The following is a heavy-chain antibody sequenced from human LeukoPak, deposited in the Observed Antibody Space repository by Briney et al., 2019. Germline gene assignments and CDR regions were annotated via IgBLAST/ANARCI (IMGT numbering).Heavy chain of an antibody. J-gene: IGHJ4*02. D-gene: IGHD6-13*01. CDR1: GDSVASSSAA. V-gene: IGHV6-1*01. CDR2: TYYRSKWYS. Sequence: SQTLSLTCAISGDSVASSSAAWNWIRQSPSRGLEWLGRTYYRSKWYSDSVVSVKGRIIINADSSKNQFSLQLHSVTPEDPAVYYCARSIPASGNNFDFWGQGTLVTVSS. CDR3: ARSIPASGNNFDF.